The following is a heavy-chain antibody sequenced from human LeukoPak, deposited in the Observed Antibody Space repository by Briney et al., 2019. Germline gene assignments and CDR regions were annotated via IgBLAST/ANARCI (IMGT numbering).Heavy chain of an antibody. CDR1: GGTFSSYA. V-gene: IGHV1-69*04. Sequence: SVKVSCKASGGTFSSYAISWVRQAPGQGLEWMGRIIPIFGIANYAQKFQGRVTITADKSTSTAYMELSSLRSEDTAVYYCARVPMDTSGYWSYYFGMDVWGQGTTVTVSS. J-gene: IGHJ6*02. CDR2: IIPIFGIA. D-gene: IGHD3-22*01. CDR3: ARVPMDTSGYWSYYFGMDV.